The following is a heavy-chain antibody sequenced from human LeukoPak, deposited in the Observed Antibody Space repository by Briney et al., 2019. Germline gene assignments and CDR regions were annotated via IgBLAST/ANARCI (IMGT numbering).Heavy chain of an antibody. CDR2: INPNSGDT. Sequence: ASVKVSCKASGYTFTGYYMHWVRQAPGQGLEWMGWINPNSGDTNYAQKFQGRVTVTRDTSISTAYMELSRLRSDDTAVYYCARGSGFDYLNFDYWGQGTLVTVSS. D-gene: IGHD5-12*01. V-gene: IGHV1-2*02. CDR3: ARGSGFDYLNFDY. CDR1: GYTFTGYY. J-gene: IGHJ4*02.